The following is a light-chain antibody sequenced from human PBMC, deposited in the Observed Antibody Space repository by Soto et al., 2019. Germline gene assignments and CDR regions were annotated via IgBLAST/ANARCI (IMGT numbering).Light chain of an antibody. CDR2: DAS. CDR1: QSISSW. CDR3: QHYKSYWT. V-gene: IGKV1-5*01. Sequence: DIQMTQSPSTLSVSVGDRVIITCRASQSISSWLAWYQQKPGKAPKLLIYDASSLESGVPSRFSGGGSGTEFTLTISSLQPDDFATYYCQHYKSYWTFGQGTKVEIK. J-gene: IGKJ1*01.